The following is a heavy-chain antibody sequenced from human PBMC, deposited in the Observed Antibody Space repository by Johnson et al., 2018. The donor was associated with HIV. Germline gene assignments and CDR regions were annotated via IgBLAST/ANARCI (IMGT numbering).Heavy chain of an antibody. V-gene: IGHV3-30*18. J-gene: IGHJ3*02. CDR3: AKFVGAGSYDAFDI. Sequence: QLADSGGGVVQPGRSLRLSCAASVFTFSSYVLHWVRQAPGTGLEWVAVISYDGSNKYYADSVKGRFTISRDNSKNTLYLQMNSLRAEDTAVYYCAKFVGAGSYDAFDIWGQGTMVTVSS. D-gene: IGHD1-26*01. CDR1: VFTFSSYV. CDR2: ISYDGSNK.